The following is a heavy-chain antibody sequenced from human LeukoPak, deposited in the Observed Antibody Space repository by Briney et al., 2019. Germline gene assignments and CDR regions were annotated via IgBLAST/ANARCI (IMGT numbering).Heavy chain of an antibody. CDR3: AREPQQFLEWLFDASPDYYYYMDV. V-gene: IGHV3-21*01. CDR2: ISGTSKYI. D-gene: IGHD3-3*01. Sequence: GGSLRLSCAASGFTFSRYWMSWVRQAPGKGLEWVSSISGTSKYIHYSDSVKGRFTISRDNSKNSFYLQMNSLRVEDTAVYYCAREPQQFLEWLFDASPDYYYYMDVWGKGTTVTVSS. J-gene: IGHJ6*03. CDR1: GFTFSRYW.